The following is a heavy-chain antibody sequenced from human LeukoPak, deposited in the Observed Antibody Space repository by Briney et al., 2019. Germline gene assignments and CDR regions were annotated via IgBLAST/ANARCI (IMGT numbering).Heavy chain of an antibody. CDR1: GFTFSDYH. CDR3: ARDRGYYYYYYMDV. CDR2: ISSSGSTI. Sequence: GGYLRRSCAASGFTFSDYHMSWIRQAPGKGLEWVSYISSSGSTIYYADSVKGRFTISRDNAKNSLYLQMNSLRAEDTAVYYCARDRGYYYYYYMDVWGKGTTVTVSS. V-gene: IGHV3-11*01. J-gene: IGHJ6*03.